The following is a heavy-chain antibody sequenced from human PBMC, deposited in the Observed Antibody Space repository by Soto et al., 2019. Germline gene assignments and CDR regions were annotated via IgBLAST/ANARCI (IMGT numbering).Heavy chain of an antibody. D-gene: IGHD1-26*01. CDR1: GFSLSSNGVG. V-gene: IGHV2-5*02. CDR3: AHRREGTYALDY. Sequence: QITLKESGPTLVKPTQTLTLTCTFSGFSLSSNGVGVGWIRQPPGKALEWLALIYWDGDKRYSPSLKSRLTLTKDTSTNQVVLTMTNMDPVDTATYYCAHRREGTYALDYWGQGTLVTVAS. CDR2: IYWDGDK. J-gene: IGHJ4*02.